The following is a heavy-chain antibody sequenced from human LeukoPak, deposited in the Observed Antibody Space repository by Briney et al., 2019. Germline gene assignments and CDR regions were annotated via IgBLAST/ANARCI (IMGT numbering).Heavy chain of an antibody. CDR3: VLYYDSSGHPGDAFDI. CDR1: GGSFSGYY. D-gene: IGHD3-22*01. CDR2: INHSGST. J-gene: IGHJ3*02. V-gene: IGHV4-34*01. Sequence: SETLSLTCAVYGGSFSGYYWSWIRQPPGKGLEWIGEINHSGSTNYSPSLKSRVTISVDTSKNQFSLKLSSVTAADTAVYYCVLYYDSSGHPGDAFDIWGQGTMVTVSS.